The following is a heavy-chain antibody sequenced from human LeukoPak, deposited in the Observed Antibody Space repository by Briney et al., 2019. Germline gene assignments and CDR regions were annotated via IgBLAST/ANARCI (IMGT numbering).Heavy chain of an antibody. V-gene: IGHV3-53*01. Sequence: AGGSLRLSCAASGFTVITNGMTWVRQARGKGLEWVSVLYSDGNKKYADSLQGRITITRDDSKNTLYLEMNSLSPDDTAVYYCARGVEPLAANTLAYWGQGTLVTVSS. CDR3: ARGVEPLAANTLAY. D-gene: IGHD1-14*01. J-gene: IGHJ4*02. CDR1: GFTVITNG. CDR2: LYSDGNK.